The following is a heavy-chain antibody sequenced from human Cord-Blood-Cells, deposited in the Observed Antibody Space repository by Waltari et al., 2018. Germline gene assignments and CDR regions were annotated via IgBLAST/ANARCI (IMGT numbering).Heavy chain of an antibody. CDR3: AGSGGVSWGATWFDP. J-gene: IGHJ5*02. CDR2: IYFGGST. D-gene: IGHD1-26*01. Sequence: QLQLQESGPGLVKPSETLSLTCTVSGGSISSSSYYCGWIRQPPGKGLEWIGSIYFGGSTYYNPSRKSRVHISVDTSKTQYSLKRSSVTAADTAVYYCAGSGGVSWGATWFDPWGQGTLVTVSS. V-gene: IGHV4-39*07. CDR1: GGSISSSSYY.